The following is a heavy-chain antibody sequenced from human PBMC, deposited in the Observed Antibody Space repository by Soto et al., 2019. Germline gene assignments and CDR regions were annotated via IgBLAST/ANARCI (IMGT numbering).Heavy chain of an antibody. J-gene: IGHJ6*02. D-gene: IGHD1-1*01. CDR2: ISSSGSTI. Sequence: GGSLRLSCAASGFTFSDYYMSWIRQAPGKGLEWVSYISSSGSTIYYADSVNGRFTISRDNAKNSLYLQMNSLRAEDTAVYYCARAEHRDDGRYYYYGMDVWGQGTTVTVSS. CDR1: GFTFSDYY. CDR3: ARAEHRDDGRYYYYGMDV. V-gene: IGHV3-11*01.